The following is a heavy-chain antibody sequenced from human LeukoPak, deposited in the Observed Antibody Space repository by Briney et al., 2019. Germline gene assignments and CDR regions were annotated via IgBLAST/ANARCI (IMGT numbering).Heavy chain of an antibody. J-gene: IGHJ3*02. CDR1: GFTFSSYE. D-gene: IGHD4-23*01. CDR2: ISSSGSTI. Sequence: GGSLRLSCAASGFTFSSYEMNWVRQAPGKGLEWVSYISSSGSTIYSADSVKGRFSISRDNAKNSLYLQMNSLRAEDTAVYYCARCGNWGVGHAFDIGGQGTMVTVS. CDR3: ARCGNWGVGHAFDI. V-gene: IGHV3-48*03.